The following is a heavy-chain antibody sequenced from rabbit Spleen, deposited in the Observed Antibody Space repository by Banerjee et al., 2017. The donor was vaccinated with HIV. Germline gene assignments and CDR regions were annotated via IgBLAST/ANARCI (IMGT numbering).Heavy chain of an antibody. J-gene: IGHJ4*01. CDR2: IYTTSGST. D-gene: IGHD8-1*01. CDR3: ARDAGRGDYIDGVFNL. Sequence: QEQLEESGGDLVKPGASLTLTCTTSGFDLSRYYYMCWVRQAPGKGLEWIACIYTTSGSTWYASWAKGRFTISETSSTTVTLQMTSLTAADTAKYFCARDAGRGDYIDGVFNLWGPGTLVTVS. CDR1: GFDLSRYYY. V-gene: IGHV1S45*01.